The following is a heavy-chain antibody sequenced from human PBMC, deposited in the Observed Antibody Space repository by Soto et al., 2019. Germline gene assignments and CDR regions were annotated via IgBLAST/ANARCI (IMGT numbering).Heavy chain of an antibody. V-gene: IGHV3-30*18. J-gene: IGHJ4*02. Sequence: SLRLSCAASGFTFSSYGMHLVRQAPGKGLEWVAVISYDGSNKYYADSVKGRFTISRDNSKNTLYLQMNSLRAEDTAVYYCAKDRADGPIDYWGQGTLVTVSS. CDR3: AKDRADGPIDY. CDR1: GFTFSSYG. CDR2: ISYDGSNK.